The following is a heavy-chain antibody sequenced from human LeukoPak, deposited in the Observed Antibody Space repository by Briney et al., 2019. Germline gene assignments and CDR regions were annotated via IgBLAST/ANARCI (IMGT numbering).Heavy chain of an antibody. CDR1: GFTFSSYW. V-gene: IGHV3-7*04. CDR2: IKQDGSEK. CDR3: SSDHILSFGELFDY. Sequence: GGSLRLSCAASGFTFSSYWMSWVRQAPGKGLEWVANIKQDGSEKYYVDSVKGRFTIYRDNAKNSLYLQVNSLRAEDTAVYYCSSDHILSFGELFDYWGQGTLVTVSS. D-gene: IGHD3-10*01. J-gene: IGHJ4*02.